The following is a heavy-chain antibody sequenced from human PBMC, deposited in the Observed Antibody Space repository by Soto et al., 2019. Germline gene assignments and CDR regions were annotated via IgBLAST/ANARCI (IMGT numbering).Heavy chain of an antibody. CDR3: ARHPERISEIGWFDP. Sequence: EVQLVESGGGLVQPGGSLRLSCAASGFTSSSYSMNWVRQAPGKGLEWVSYISSSSSTIYYADSVKGRFTISRDNAKNSLYRQMNSLRAEDTDVSYWARHPERISEIGWFDPWGHGTLVTVSS. J-gene: IGHJ5*02. CDR2: ISSSSSTI. V-gene: IGHV3-48*01. D-gene: IGHD6-13*01. CDR1: GFTSSSYS.